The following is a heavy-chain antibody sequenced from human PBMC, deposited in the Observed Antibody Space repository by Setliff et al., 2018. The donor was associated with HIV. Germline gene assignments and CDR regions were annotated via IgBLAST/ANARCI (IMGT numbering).Heavy chain of an antibody. D-gene: IGHD6-19*01. Sequence: GGSLRLSCEASGFTFINYAFHWVRQAPGKGPEWLSYISASRSTIYYADSVKGRFTISRDSATNSLFLQMNSLRAEGTAVYYCARDGSGWTYYNFYFMDVWGKGTTVTVS. CDR3: ARDGSGWTYYNFYFMDV. CDR1: GFTFINYA. V-gene: IGHV3-48*04. CDR2: ISASRSTI. J-gene: IGHJ6*03.